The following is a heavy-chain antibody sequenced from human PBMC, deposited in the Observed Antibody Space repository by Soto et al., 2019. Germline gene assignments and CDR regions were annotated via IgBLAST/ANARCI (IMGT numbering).Heavy chain of an antibody. CDR1: GFTFENFA. CDR2: IDCNSGTI. J-gene: IGHJ5*02. D-gene: IGHD2-21*02. Sequence: EMQLVESGGGLVQPGRSLRLSWAVSGFTFENFALHWVRQAPGKGLEGVSGIDCNSGTIASADSVKGRFTLSRDSATSSLYLHLDGLRPEDTAFYYCAKAPKVVTPWFDPWCQGALVTVSS. V-gene: IGHV3-9*01. CDR3: AKAPKVVTPWFDP.